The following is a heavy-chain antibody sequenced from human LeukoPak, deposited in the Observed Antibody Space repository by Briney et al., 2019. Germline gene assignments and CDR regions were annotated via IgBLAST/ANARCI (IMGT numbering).Heavy chain of an antibody. J-gene: IGHJ5*02. D-gene: IGHD3-3*01. CDR2: IYYSGST. CDR1: GGSIRSYY. Sequence: SETLSLTCTVSGGSIRSYYWSWIRQPPGKGLEWIGYIYYSGSTNYNPSLKSRVTISVDTSKNQFSLKLSSVTAADTAVYYCARDHDLFDPWGQGTLVTVSS. CDR3: ARDHDLFDP. V-gene: IGHV4-59*01.